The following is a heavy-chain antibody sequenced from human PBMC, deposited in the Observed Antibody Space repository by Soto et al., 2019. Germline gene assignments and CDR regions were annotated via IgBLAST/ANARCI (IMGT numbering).Heavy chain of an antibody. J-gene: IGHJ4*02. Sequence: AGGSLRLSCAASGLTFSTYTMNWVRQAPGKGLEWVSSISSTSSYIYYADSVKGRFTISRDNAKNSLYLQMNSLRAEDTAVYYCAREGSYWNDVGPDWGQGTLVTVSS. CDR2: ISSTSSYI. V-gene: IGHV3-21*01. CDR3: AREGSYWNDVGPD. D-gene: IGHD1-1*01. CDR1: GLTFSTYT.